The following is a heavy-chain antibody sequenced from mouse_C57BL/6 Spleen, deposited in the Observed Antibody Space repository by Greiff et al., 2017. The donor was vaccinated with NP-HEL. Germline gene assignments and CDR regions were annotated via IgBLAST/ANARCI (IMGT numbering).Heavy chain of an antibody. CDR3: ARGDLLAMDY. CDR1: GYAFSSYW. Sequence: QVHVKQSGAELVKPGASVKISCKASGYAFSSYWMNWVKQRPGKGLEWFGQIYPGDGDTNYNGKFKGKATLTADKSSSTAYMQLSSLTSEDSAVYFCARGDLLAMDYWGQGTSVTVSS. J-gene: IGHJ4*01. D-gene: IGHD3-3*01. CDR2: IYPGDGDT. V-gene: IGHV1-80*01.